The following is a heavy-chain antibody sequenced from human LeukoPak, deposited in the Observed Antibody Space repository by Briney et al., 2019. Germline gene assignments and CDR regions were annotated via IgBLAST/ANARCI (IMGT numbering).Heavy chain of an antibody. CDR2: ISAYNGNT. CDR1: GYTFTSYG. CDR3: RRRSLGDMATTNEPDY. D-gene: IGHD5-24*01. Sequence: ASVKVSCKASGYTFTSYGIGWVRQAPGQGLEWVGWISAYNGNTNYAQKLQGRVTMTTDTSTSTAYMELRSLRSDDTAVYYCRRRSLGDMATTNEPDYWGQGTMVTVSS. V-gene: IGHV1-18*01. J-gene: IGHJ4*02.